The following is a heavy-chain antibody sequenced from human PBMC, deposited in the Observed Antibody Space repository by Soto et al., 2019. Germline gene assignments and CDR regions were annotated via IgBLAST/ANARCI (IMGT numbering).Heavy chain of an antibody. CDR3: AKDFKVSGGHYGSLNYYYGMDV. J-gene: IGHJ6*02. D-gene: IGHD3-10*01. CDR2: ISYDGILK. V-gene: IGHV3-30*18. CDR1: GFTFSAFG. Sequence: GGSLRLSCAASGFTFSAFGMHWVRQAPGKGLEWVAIISYDGILKYYADSVKGRFTISRDTSKGALYLQMNSLRPEDTAVYYCAKDFKVSGGHYGSLNYYYGMDVWGQGTTVTVPS.